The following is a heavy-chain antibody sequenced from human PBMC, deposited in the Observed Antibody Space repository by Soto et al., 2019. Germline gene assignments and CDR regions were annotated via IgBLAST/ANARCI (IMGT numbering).Heavy chain of an antibody. CDR3: ARASTTVSTLDY. CDR1: GGSISTCGCC. D-gene: IGHD4-17*01. V-gene: IGHV4-30-2*01. J-gene: IGHJ4*02. Sequence: SEPLCPTCGVSGGSISTCGCCWSCILQPPGKGLEWIGYIYHSGSTSYNPSLKSRVTISVDRSKNQFSLKLSSVTAADTAVYYCARASTTVSTLDYWGQGTLVTVSS. CDR2: IYHSGST.